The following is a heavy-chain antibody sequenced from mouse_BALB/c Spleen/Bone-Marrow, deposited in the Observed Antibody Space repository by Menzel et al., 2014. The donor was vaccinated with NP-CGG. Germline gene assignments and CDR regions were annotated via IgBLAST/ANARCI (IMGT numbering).Heavy chain of an antibody. CDR3: ASPLYYGLHYYAMDY. D-gene: IGHD1-2*01. CDR2: ISSGGST. J-gene: IGHJ4*01. V-gene: IGHV5-6-5*01. Sequence: EVKLVESGGGLVKPGGSLKLSCAASGFTFSSYAMSWVRQTPEKRLEWVASISSGGSTYYPDSVKGRFTISRDNARNILYLQMSSLRSEDTAMYYCASPLYYGLHYYAMDYWGQGPQSPSPQ. CDR1: GFTFSSYA.